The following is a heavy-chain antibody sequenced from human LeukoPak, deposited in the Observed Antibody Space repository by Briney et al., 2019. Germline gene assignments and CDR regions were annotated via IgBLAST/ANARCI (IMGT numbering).Heavy chain of an antibody. Sequence: AASVKVSCKASGYTFINYYTHWVRQAPGQGLEWMGIINPSGGSTSYAQKFQGRVTMTRDTSTSTVYMELSSLRSEDTAVYYCARDESTSILWWWGQGTLVTVSS. CDR1: GYTFINYY. CDR3: ARDESTSILWW. V-gene: IGHV1-46*01. J-gene: IGHJ1*01. CDR2: INPSGGST. D-gene: IGHD2-21*01.